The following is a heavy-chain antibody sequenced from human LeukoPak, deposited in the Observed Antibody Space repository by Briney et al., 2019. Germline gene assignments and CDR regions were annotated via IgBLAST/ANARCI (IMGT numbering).Heavy chain of an antibody. CDR2: ISYDGSNK. Sequence: GGSLRLSCAASGFTFSSYAMHWVRQAPGKGLEWVAVISYDGSNKYYADSVKGRFTISRDNSKNTLYLQMNSLRAEDTAVYYCARGYCSSTSCYIYYYYYMDVWGKGTTVTVSS. J-gene: IGHJ6*03. CDR3: ARGYCSSTSCYIYYYYYMDV. D-gene: IGHD2-2*02. CDR1: GFTFSSYA. V-gene: IGHV3-30-3*01.